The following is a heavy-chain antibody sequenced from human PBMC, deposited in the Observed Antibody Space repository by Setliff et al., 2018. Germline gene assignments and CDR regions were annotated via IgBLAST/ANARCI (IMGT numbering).Heavy chain of an antibody. V-gene: IGHV4-59*01. Sequence: SETLSLTCTVSGGSISSYYWSWIRQPPGKGLEWIGYLYYSGSTNYNPSLKSRVTISVDTSKNQFSLKLSSVTAADTAVYYCASDFSTPHCGVARGSYYYYYMDVWGKGTTVTVSS. J-gene: IGHJ6*03. CDR2: LYYSGST. CDR1: GGSISSYY. D-gene: IGHD3-3*01. CDR3: ASDFSTPHCGVARGSYYYYYMDV.